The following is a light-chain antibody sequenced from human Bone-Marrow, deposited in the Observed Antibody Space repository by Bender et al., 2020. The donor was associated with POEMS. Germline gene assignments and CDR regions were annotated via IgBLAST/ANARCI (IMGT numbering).Light chain of an antibody. V-gene: IGLV3-1*01. CDR1: DLGDKY. CDR3: QARETYYGI. CDR2: QDT. Sequence: SYEVTQPPSVSVSPGQTASITCSGDDLGDKYVAWYQQKPDQSPVLVIYQDTKRPSGIPDRFSCSNSGNTANLTISGTQDMDEDDYYCQARETYYGIFGGETKLTVL. J-gene: IGLJ2*01.